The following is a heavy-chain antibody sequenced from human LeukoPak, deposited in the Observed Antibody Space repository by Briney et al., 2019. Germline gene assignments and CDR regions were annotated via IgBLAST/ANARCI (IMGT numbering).Heavy chain of an antibody. CDR3: ARWESWFDP. D-gene: IGHD1-26*01. J-gene: IGHJ5*02. CDR1: GFTFSSYG. V-gene: IGHV3-30*03. CDR2: ISYDGSNK. Sequence: QSGGSLRLSCAASGFTFSSYGMHWVRQAPGKGLEWVAVISYDGSNKYYADSVKGRFTISRDNSKNTLYLQMNSLRAEDTAVYYCARWESWFDPWGQGTLVTVSS.